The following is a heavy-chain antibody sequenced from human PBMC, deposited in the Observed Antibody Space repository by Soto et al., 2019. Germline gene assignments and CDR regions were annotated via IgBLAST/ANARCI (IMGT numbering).Heavy chain of an antibody. Sequence: SETLSLTCTVSGGSISSGDYYWSWIRQPPGKGLEWIGYIYYSGSTYYNPSLKSRVTISVDTSKNQFSLKLSSVTAADTAVYYCAIFSGGMTVGNAFDIWGQGTMVTVSS. D-gene: IGHD3-22*01. CDR3: AIFSGGMTVGNAFDI. CDR2: IYYSGST. CDR1: GGSISSGDYY. J-gene: IGHJ3*02. V-gene: IGHV4-30-4*01.